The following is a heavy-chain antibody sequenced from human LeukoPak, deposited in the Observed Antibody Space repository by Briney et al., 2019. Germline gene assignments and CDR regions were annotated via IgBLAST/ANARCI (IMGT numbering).Heavy chain of an antibody. J-gene: IGHJ3*01. Sequence: SGPTLVKPTQTLTVICTVSGFSLSSRGVSVAWIRQPPGKALEWLALIYWDDDKRYSPSLNSRFTITKDTSKNQVVLTMTNMDPVDTGTYYCAHRSNGGGSAPFNAFDVWGQGTMVTVSS. D-gene: IGHD4-23*01. V-gene: IGHV2-5*02. CDR1: GFSLSSRGVS. CDR2: IYWDDDK. CDR3: AHRSNGGGSAPFNAFDV.